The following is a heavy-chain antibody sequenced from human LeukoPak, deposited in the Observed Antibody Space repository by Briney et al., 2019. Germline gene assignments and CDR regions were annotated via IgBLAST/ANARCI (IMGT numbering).Heavy chain of an antibody. J-gene: IGHJ4*02. CDR1: GGSFSGYY. V-gene: IGHV4-34*01. D-gene: IGHD3-22*01. CDR3: ARGHLSYYYDSSGPGFDY. CDR2: INHSGST. Sequence: SETLSLTCAAYGGSFSGYYWSWIRQPPGKGLEWIGEINHSGSTNYNPSLKSRVTISVDTSKNQFSLKLSSVTAADTAVYYCARGHLSYYYDSSGPGFDYWGQGTLVTVSS.